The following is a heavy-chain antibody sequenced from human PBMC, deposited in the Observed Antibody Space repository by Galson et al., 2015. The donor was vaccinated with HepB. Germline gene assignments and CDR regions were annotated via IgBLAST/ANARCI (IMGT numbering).Heavy chain of an antibody. J-gene: IGHJ4*01. CDR2: MYAGGDT. CDR1: GFTVRSHY. CDR3: ATSTKWSGYFDY. D-gene: IGHD2-15*01. V-gene: IGHV3-53*01. Sequence: SLRLSCAVSGFTVRSHYMTWVRQAPGKGLECVSVMYAGGDTTYSDSVTGRFTLSRDNSTNTVYLQMNSLRGDDTAVYYCATSTKWSGYFDYWGRGTLVTVSS.